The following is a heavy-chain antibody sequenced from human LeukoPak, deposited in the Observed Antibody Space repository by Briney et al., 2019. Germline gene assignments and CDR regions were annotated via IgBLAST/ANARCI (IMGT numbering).Heavy chain of an antibody. D-gene: IGHD3-10*01. CDR3: AKAGPGFGFDY. J-gene: IGHJ4*02. CDR2: ISPTSTYI. CDR1: GFNFNNYN. Sequence: GGSLRLSCGASGFNFNNYNLNWVRQAPGKGLEWVSSISPTSTYIYYADSVKGRFTISRDNARNSLYLHMNSLRAEDTAVYYCAKAGPGFGFDYWGQGTLVTVSS. V-gene: IGHV3-21*01.